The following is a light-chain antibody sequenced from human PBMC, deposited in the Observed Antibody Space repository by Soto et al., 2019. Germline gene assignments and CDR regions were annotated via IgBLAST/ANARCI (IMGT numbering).Light chain of an antibody. V-gene: IGLV2-14*01. J-gene: IGLJ1*01. CDR3: SSYSSSSTLDYV. CDR2: EVS. CDR1: SSDVGGYNY. Sequence: QSVLTQPASVSGSPGQSIALSCTGTSSDVGGYNYVSWYQQHPGNAPELMIYEVSNRPSGVSNRFSGSKSGNTASLTISGLQAEDEADYYCSSYSSSSTLDYVFGTGTKVTVL.